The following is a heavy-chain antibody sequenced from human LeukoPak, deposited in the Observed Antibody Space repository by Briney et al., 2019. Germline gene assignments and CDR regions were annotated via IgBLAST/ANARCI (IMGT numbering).Heavy chain of an antibody. J-gene: IGHJ3*02. Sequence: GASVKVSCKASNHTFSTYAITWVRQAPGRGLEWMGWISAYNGNTNYARRLQARLTMTTDTSTSTAYLELRSLRSDDTAVYYCARLSGRGYDAFDIWGQGTMVTVSS. V-gene: IGHV1-18*01. CDR1: NHTFSTYA. CDR2: ISAYNGNT. D-gene: IGHD1-1*01. CDR3: ARLSGRGYDAFDI.